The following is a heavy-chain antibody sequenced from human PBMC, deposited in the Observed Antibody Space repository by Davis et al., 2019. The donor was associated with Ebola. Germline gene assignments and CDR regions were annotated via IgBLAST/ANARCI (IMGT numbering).Heavy chain of an antibody. V-gene: IGHV3-30*18. CDR2: VSHDGLHI. J-gene: IGHJ6*03. CDR1: GLTFSEYG. D-gene: IGHD2-15*01. CDR3: AKDLSCSASHCFPPFRYHYMDV. Sequence: PGGSLRLSCAASGLTFSEYGIHWVRQAPGKGLEWVASVSHDGLHISYGDSMKGRFTISRDSSKKTVHLQLNSLISEDTAVYYCAKDLSCSASHCFPPFRYHYMDVWGKGTTVTVSS.